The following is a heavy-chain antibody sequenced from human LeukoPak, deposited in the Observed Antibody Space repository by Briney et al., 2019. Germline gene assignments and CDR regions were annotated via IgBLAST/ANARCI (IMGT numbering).Heavy chain of an antibody. CDR3: ARGPQSGYDFWSGYFDY. D-gene: IGHD3-3*01. J-gene: IGHJ4*02. Sequence: SVKASCKASGGTFSSYAISWVRQAPGQGLEWMGRIIPIFGTANYAQKFQGRVTITTDESTTTAYMEMSSLRFEDTAVYYCARGPQSGYDFWSGYFDYWGQGTLVTVSS. CDR1: GGTFSSYA. V-gene: IGHV1-69*05. CDR2: IIPIFGTA.